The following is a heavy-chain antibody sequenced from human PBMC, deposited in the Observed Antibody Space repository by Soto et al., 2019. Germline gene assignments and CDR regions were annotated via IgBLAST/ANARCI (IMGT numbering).Heavy chain of an antibody. CDR1: GFTFGDYA. J-gene: IGHJ3*02. D-gene: IGHD6-13*01. CDR3: TRGVLSSWHDAFDI. V-gene: IGHV3-49*04. Sequence: GGSLRLSCTASGFTFGDYAMSWVRQAPGKGLEWVGFIRSKAYGGTTEYAASVKGRFTISRDDSKSIAYLQMNSLKTEDTAVYYCTRGVLSSWHDAFDIWGQGTMVTVSS. CDR2: IRSKAYGGTT.